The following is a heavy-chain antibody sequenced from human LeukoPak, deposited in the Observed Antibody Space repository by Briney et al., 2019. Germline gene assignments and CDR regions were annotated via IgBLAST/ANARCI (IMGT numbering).Heavy chain of an antibody. CDR1: GGSISSYY. V-gene: IGHV4-59*13. J-gene: IGHJ4*02. D-gene: IGHD5-18*01. CDR2: IYYSWST. CDR3: ARETAPGYSYGYGIFDY. Sequence: SETLSLTCTVSGGSISSYYWSWIRQPPRKGMEWIGHIYYSWSTNYNPSLKSRVTISVDTSKNELSLKLSSVTVADTAVHDCARETAPGYSYGYGIFDYWGQGTLVTVSS.